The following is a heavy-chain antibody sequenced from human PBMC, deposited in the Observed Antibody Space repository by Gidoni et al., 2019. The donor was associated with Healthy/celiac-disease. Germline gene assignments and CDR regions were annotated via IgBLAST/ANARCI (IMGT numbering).Heavy chain of an antibody. V-gene: IGHV4-39*07. Sequence: QLQLQESGPGLVKPSETLSLTCTVSGGSLSSSSYYWGWLRQPPGKGLEWIGSIYYSGSTYYNPSLKSRVTISVDTSKNQFSLKLSSVTAADTAVYYCARDDAYYYDSSGYEGDYWGQGTLVTVSS. D-gene: IGHD3-22*01. J-gene: IGHJ4*02. CDR1: GGSLSSSSYY. CDR3: ARDDAYYYDSSGYEGDY. CDR2: IYYSGST.